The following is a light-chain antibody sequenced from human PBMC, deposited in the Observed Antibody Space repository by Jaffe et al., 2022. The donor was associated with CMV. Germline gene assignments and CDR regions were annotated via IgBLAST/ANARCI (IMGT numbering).Light chain of an antibody. CDR3: SSYTSITTWV. CDR1: RSDVGGFKY. J-gene: IGLJ3*02. CDR2: DVS. V-gene: IGLV2-14*03. Sequence: QSALTQPASVSGSPGQSISISCTGTRSDVGGFKYVSWYQQHQGKAPKLLIYDVSNRPSGVSNRFSGSKSGNTASLTISGLQAEDEADYFCSSYTSITTWVFGGGTKLTVL.